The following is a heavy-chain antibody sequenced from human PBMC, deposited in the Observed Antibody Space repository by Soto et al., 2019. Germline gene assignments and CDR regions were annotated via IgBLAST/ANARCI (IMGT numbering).Heavy chain of an antibody. CDR3: ASGGPYYYDSSGYYYGGHEYFQH. D-gene: IGHD3-22*01. Sequence: PGGSLRLSCAASGFTFSDYYMSWIRQAPGKGLEWVSYISSSSSYTNYADSVKGRFTISRDNAKDSLYLQMNSLRAEDTAVYYCASGGPYYYDSSGYYYGGHEYFQHWGQGTLVTVSS. V-gene: IGHV3-11*06. J-gene: IGHJ1*01. CDR1: GFTFSDYY. CDR2: ISSSSSYT.